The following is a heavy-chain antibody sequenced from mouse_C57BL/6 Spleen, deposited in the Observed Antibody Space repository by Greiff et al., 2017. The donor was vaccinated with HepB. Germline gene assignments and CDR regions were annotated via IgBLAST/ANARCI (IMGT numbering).Heavy chain of an antibody. CDR3: TTYYGSSYLYYFDY. CDR2: IDPENGDT. J-gene: IGHJ2*01. D-gene: IGHD1-1*01. CDR1: GFNIKDDY. Sequence: VQLKQSGAELVRPGASVKLSCTASGFNIKDDYMHWVKQRPEQGLEWIGWIDPENGDTEYASKFQGKATITADTSSNTAYLQLSSLTSEDTAVYYCTTYYGSSYLYYFDYWGQGTTLTVSS. V-gene: IGHV14-4*01.